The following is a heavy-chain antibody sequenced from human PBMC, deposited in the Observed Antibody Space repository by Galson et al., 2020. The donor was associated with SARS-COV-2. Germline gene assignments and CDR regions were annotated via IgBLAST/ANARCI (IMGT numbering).Heavy chain of an antibody. CDR1: GFTVSSNY. CDR2: IYSGGST. CDR3: ARDRVIRGYD. V-gene: IGHV3-66*01. D-gene: IGHD3-10*01. Sequence: ASVKVSCAASGFTVSSNYMSWVRQAPGKGLEWVSVIYSGGSTYYADSVKGRFTISRDNSKNTLYLQMNSLRAEDTAVYYCARDRVIRGYDWGQGTLVTVSS. J-gene: IGHJ4*02.